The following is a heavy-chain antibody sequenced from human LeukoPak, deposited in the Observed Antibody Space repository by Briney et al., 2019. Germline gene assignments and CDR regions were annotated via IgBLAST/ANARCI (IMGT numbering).Heavy chain of an antibody. Sequence: PSQTLSLTCTVSGGSISSGDYYWSWIRQPPGKGLEWIWYIYYSGSTYYNPALKSRVTISVDTSKNQFSLKLSSVAAADTDVYYCARSYYYGSGETSPYFDYWGQGTLVTVSS. J-gene: IGHJ4*02. CDR1: GGSISSGDYY. CDR3: ARSYYYGSGETSPYFDY. CDR2: IYYSGST. D-gene: IGHD3-10*01. V-gene: IGHV4-30-4*01.